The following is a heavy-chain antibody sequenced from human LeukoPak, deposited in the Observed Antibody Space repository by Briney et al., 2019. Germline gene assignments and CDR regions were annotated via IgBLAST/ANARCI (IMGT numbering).Heavy chain of an antibody. CDR2: INHSGST. Sequence: SETLSLTCAVYGGSFSGYYWSWIRQPPGKGLEWIGEINHSGSTNYNPSLKSRVTISVDTSKNQFSLKLSSVTAADTAVYYCLQNYYDGSGYLFDYWGQGTLVTVSS. V-gene: IGHV4-34*01. CDR3: LQNYYDGSGYLFDY. CDR1: GGSFSGYY. J-gene: IGHJ4*02. D-gene: IGHD3-22*01.